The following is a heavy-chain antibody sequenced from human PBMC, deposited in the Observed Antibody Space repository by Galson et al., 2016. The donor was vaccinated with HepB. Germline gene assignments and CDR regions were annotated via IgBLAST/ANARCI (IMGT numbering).Heavy chain of an antibody. CDR3: AKENGFWSGYLGH. Sequence: SLRLSCAVSGFSFNSYAFSWVRQTPGKGLEWASAISGTGGTTDYTDSVKGRFTISRDNSQSRLYLQMNSLRAEDTAIYYCAKENGFWSGYLGHWGQGALVTVSS. CDR1: GFSFNSYA. J-gene: IGHJ4*02. CDR2: ISGTGGTT. D-gene: IGHD3-3*01. V-gene: IGHV3-23*01.